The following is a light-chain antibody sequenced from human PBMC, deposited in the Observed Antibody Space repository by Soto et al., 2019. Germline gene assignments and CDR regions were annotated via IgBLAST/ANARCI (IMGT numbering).Light chain of an antibody. CDR3: QQYKNWPLP. V-gene: IGKV3-15*01. J-gene: IGKJ4*01. CDR2: GTS. Sequence: EIVMKQSPATLSVSPGGRATLSCRASQSVSSNLAWYQQKPGQAPRLLIYGTSTRATGFPARFSGSGSGTEFTLTISSLQSEDFAVYYCQQYKNWPLPFGGGTKLDI. CDR1: QSVSSN.